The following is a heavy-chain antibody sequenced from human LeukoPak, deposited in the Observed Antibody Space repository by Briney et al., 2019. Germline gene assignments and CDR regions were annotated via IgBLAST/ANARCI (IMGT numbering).Heavy chain of an antibody. J-gene: IGHJ1*01. D-gene: IGHD3-22*01. V-gene: IGHV4-39*01. CDR3: ARRRYYDGSGYLE. CDR2: IYYSGRT. Sequence: SETPSPPRSLSGDSVSRNDFHLGWIPPPPRKGVEWIGTIYYSGRTYYSPSLKSRVTMSVDPSNNQFSLNLRSVTAADTAVYYCARRRYYDGSGYLEWGQGTLLSVSS. CDR1: GDSVSRNDFH.